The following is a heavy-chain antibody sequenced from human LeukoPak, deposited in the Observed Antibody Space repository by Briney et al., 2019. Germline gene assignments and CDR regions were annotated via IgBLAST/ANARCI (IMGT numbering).Heavy chain of an antibody. CDR3: AKQIDDFWSGYLFDY. Sequence: GGSLRLSCAASGFTFSSYAMSWVSQAPGKGLEWVSAISGSGGSTYYADSVKGRFTISRDNSKNTLYLQMNSLRAEDTAVYYCAKQIDDFWSGYLFDYWGQGTLVTVSS. CDR1: GFTFSSYA. CDR2: ISGSGGST. J-gene: IGHJ4*02. V-gene: IGHV3-23*01. D-gene: IGHD3-3*01.